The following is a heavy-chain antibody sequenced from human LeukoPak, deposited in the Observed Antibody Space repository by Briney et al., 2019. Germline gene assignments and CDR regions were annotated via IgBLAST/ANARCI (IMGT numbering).Heavy chain of an antibody. CDR1: GGSLTSYY. J-gene: IGHJ4*02. Sequence: PSETLSLTCTVSGGSLTSYYWSWIRQPAGKGLEWIGRIYSSGSTNYNPSLTSRVTISVDTSKNHFSLKLTSVTAADTAVYYGAGTTVGGGWDYWGQGSPVTVSS. D-gene: IGHD6-19*01. CDR2: IYSSGST. V-gene: IGHV4-4*07. CDR3: AGTTVGGGWDY.